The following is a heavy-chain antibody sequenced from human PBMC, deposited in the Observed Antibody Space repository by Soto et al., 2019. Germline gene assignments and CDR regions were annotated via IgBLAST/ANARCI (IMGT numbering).Heavy chain of an antibody. CDR1: GGSISSGGYS. Sequence: QLQLQESGSGLVKPSQTLSLTCAVSGGSISSGGYSWSWIRQPPWKGLEWIGYIYHSGSTYYNPSLKSRVTIAVDRSKNQFALKLSSVTAADTAVYYCARALEYSSSRFDYWGQGTLVTVSS. CDR2: IYHSGST. V-gene: IGHV4-30-2*01. CDR3: ARALEYSSSRFDY. J-gene: IGHJ4*02. D-gene: IGHD6-6*01.